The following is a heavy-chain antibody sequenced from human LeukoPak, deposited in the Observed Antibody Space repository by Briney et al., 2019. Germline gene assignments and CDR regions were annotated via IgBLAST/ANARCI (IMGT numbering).Heavy chain of an antibody. V-gene: IGHV3-30*03. CDR2: ISYDGSNK. D-gene: IGHD5-12*01. Sequence: PGRSLRLSCAASGFTFSSYGMHWVRQAPGKGLEWVAVISYDGSNKYYADSVKGRFTISRDNSKNTLYLQMNSLRAEDTAVYYCASYSGYAQWGQGTLVTVSS. CDR3: ASYSGYAQ. CDR1: GFTFSSYG. J-gene: IGHJ4*02.